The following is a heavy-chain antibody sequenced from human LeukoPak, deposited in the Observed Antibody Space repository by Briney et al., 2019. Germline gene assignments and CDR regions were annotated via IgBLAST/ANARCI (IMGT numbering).Heavy chain of an antibody. D-gene: IGHD3-22*01. CDR1: GGSFSGYY. J-gene: IGHJ4*02. CDR3: ARGLAKTKTYYYDSSGYYFDY. Sequence: SETLSLTCAVYGGSFSGYYWSWIRQPPGKGLEWIGYIYYSGSTNYNPSLKSRVTISVDTSKNQFSLKLSSVTAADTAVYYCARGLAKTKTYYYDSSGYYFDYWGQGTLVTVSS. CDR2: IYYSGST. V-gene: IGHV4-59*12.